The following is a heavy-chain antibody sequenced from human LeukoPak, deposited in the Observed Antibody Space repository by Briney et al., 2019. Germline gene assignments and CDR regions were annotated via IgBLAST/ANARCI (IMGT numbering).Heavy chain of an antibody. D-gene: IGHD5-18*01. CDR3: ARQRGYSYGNFDY. Sequence: ASVKVSCKASGGTFSSYAISWVRQAPGQGLEWMGGIIPIFGTANYAQKLQGRVTITADKSTSTAYMELSSLKASDTAMYYCARQRGYSYGNFDYWGQGTLVTVSS. CDR1: GGTFSSYA. J-gene: IGHJ4*02. CDR2: IIPIFGTA. V-gene: IGHV1-69*06.